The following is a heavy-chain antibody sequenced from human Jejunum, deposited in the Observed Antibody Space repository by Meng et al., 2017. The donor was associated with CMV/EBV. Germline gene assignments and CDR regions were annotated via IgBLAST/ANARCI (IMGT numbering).Heavy chain of an antibody. CDR2: INLDGTEK. J-gene: IGHJ6*02. Sequence: WMGWVRQGPGKGLEWVADINLDGTEKNYVDSVKGRFTISRDNAKNSLYLQMNSLRPEDTAVYYCAREGYCSSTSCQSYYYYGMDVWGQGTTVTVSS. D-gene: IGHD2-2*01. V-gene: IGHV3-7*01. CDR1: W. CDR3: AREGYCSSTSCQSYYYYGMDV.